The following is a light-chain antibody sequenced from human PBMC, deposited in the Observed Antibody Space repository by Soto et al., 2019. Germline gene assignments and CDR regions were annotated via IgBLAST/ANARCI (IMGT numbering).Light chain of an antibody. CDR2: EVS. J-gene: IGLJ2*01. Sequence: QSVLTQPPSVSGSPGQSVTISCTGTSSDVGYYNRVSWYQQPPGTAPKLMIYEVSNRPSGVPDRFSGSKSGNTASLTISGLQAEDEADYYCSSYTNSFTVAFGGGTKLTVL. V-gene: IGLV2-18*02. CDR3: SSYTNSFTVA. CDR1: SSDVGYYNR.